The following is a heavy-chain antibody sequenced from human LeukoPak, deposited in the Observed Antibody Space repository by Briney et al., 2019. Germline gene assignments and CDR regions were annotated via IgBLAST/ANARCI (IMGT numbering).Heavy chain of an antibody. D-gene: IGHD5-18*01. CDR1: GASISSYY. CDR3: AREGLPFDY. Sequence: SETLSLTCTVSGASISSYYWSWIRQPPGKGLEWIGYIYYSGSTNYNPSLKSRVTISVDTSKNQFSLKLSSVTAADTAVYYCAREGLPFDYWGQGTLVTVSS. V-gene: IGHV4-59*01. CDR2: IYYSGST. J-gene: IGHJ4*02.